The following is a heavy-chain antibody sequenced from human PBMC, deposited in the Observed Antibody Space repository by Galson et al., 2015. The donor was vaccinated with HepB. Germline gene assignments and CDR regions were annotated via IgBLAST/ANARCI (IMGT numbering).Heavy chain of an antibody. CDR2: VSAYNGNT. CDR1: GYTFTSYG. Sequence: SVKVSCKASGYTFTSYGISWVRQAPGQGLEWMGWVSAYNGNTNYAQKLQGRVTMTTDTSTSTAYMELRSLRSDDTAVYYCARDCSSTSCSYYYYYGMDVWGQGTTVTVSS. V-gene: IGHV1-18*04. CDR3: ARDCSSTSCSYYYYYGMDV. D-gene: IGHD2-2*01. J-gene: IGHJ6*02.